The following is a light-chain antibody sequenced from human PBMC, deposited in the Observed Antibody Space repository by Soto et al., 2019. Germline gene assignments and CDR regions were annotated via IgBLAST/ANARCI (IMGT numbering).Light chain of an antibody. CDR2: AAS. J-gene: IGKJ2*01. Sequence: IVLTQSPGTLSLSPGERATLSCRASQSISSSYLAWYQQRPGQAPRLLIYAASSRATGIPDRFSGGWSANDFQLPVSRLEPEDFAVYYCQQYGSSPRTFGQGTKLEIK. V-gene: IGKV3-20*01. CDR1: QSISSSY. CDR3: QQYGSSPRT.